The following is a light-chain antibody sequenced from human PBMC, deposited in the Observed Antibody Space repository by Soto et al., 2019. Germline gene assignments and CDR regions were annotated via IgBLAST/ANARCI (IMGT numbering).Light chain of an antibody. CDR2: GAS. CDR1: QSVSSSY. V-gene: IGKV3-20*01. J-gene: IGKJ4*01. Sequence: EIVLTQSPGTLSLSPGERATLSCRASQSVSSSYLAWYQQKPVQAPRLLIYGASSRATGIPDRFSGSGSGTDFTLTISRLEPEDFAVYYCQQYGSSPTFGGGTKVDIK. CDR3: QQYGSSPT.